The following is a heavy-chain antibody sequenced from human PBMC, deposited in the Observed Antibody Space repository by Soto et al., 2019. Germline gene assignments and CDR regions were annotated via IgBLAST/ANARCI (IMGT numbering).Heavy chain of an antibody. Sequence: QVQLVQSGAEVKKPGASVKVSCKASGYTFTSYGISWVRQAPGQGLEWMGWISAYNGNTNYAQKLQGRVTMTTDTSTSTAYMEVRSLRSDDTAVYYCARDGGGYSSGWSHPSKFYPCGQGTLVTVSS. J-gene: IGHJ5*02. D-gene: IGHD6-13*01. CDR1: GYTFTSYG. CDR3: ARDGGGYSSGWSHPSKFYP. V-gene: IGHV1-18*01. CDR2: ISAYNGNT.